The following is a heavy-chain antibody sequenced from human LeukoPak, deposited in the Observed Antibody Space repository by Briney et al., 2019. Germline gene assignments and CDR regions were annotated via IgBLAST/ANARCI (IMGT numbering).Heavy chain of an antibody. J-gene: IGHJ4*01. CDR2: TYSSGTT. CDR3: ARATSGSWSSLFDY. D-gene: IGHD6-13*01. Sequence: SETLCLTCTASGGSVSSGIYYWSWLRQPPGKGLESIANTYSSGTTNYTPSLKSRVTISVDTSKNPFSLKLNSVTAADTALYYCARATSGSWSSLFDYWGHGTMVTVSS. CDR1: GGSVSSGIYY. V-gene: IGHV4-61*01.